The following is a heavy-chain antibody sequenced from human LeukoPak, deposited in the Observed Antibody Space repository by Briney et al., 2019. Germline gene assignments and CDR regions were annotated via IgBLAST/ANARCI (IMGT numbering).Heavy chain of an antibody. D-gene: IGHD3-10*01. J-gene: IGHJ4*02. CDR1: GLPLRSYS. CDR2: IGGSGGNT. CDR3: SKDRGGTLGYYFDY. Sequence: AGVSLRLSCAGSGLPLRSYSMSWVRQPPGKGLELGSDIGGSGGNTYYAVSVKGRFTISRDNHKSTQYLQMNSLRAEDTALYYCSKDRGGTLGYYFDYWGQGTLVTVSS. V-gene: IGHV3-23*01.